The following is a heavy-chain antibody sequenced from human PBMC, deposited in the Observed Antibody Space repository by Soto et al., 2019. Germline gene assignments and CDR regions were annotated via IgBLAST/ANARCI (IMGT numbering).Heavy chain of an antibody. Sequence: NPSETLSLPCTVSCGSISKSNYYWGWIRQPPGNRLGWIGSIYYSGNTSYNSSLKSRVTISVDTSKNQFSLRLSSVNAADTAVYDCARPTFSAFESWGKGTKVTVTS. V-gene: IGHV4-39*01. CDR2: IYYSGNT. CDR3: ARPTFSAFES. J-gene: IGHJ3*02. CDR1: CGSISKSNYY.